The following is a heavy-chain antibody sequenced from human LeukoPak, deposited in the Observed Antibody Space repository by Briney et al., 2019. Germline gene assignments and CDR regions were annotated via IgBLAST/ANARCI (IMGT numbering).Heavy chain of an antibody. CDR1: GGTFSSYA. V-gene: IGHV1-8*03. CDR2: MNPNSGNT. J-gene: IGHJ6*03. Sequence: ASVKVSCKASGGTFSSYAISWVRQATGQGLEWMGWMNPNSGNTGYAQKFQGRVTITRNTSISTAYMELSSLRSEDTAVYYCARGPWGTNGVSIDYYYYYMDVWGKGTTVTVSS. CDR3: ARGPWGTNGVSIDYYYYYMDV. D-gene: IGHD2-8*01.